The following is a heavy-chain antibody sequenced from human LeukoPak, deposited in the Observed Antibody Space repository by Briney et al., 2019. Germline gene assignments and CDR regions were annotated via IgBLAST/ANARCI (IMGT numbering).Heavy chain of an antibody. V-gene: IGHV4-30-2*02. D-gene: IGHD6-19*01. Sequence: PSQTLSLTCTVSGGSISSGGYYWSWIRQPPGKGLEWIGYIYHSGSTNYNPSLKSRVTISVDTSKNQFSLRLSSVTAADTAVYYCARTVAGTGLNDYWGQGTLVTVSS. CDR2: IYHSGST. CDR1: GGSISSGGYY. J-gene: IGHJ4*02. CDR3: ARTVAGTGLNDY.